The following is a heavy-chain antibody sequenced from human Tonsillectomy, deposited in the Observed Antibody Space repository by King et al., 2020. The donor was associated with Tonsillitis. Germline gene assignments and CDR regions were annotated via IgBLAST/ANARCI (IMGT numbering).Heavy chain of an antibody. Sequence: VQLVESGGGWVQPGGSLRLSCAASGFSFSLHAMSWVRQAPGKGLVWVSHVSSSGAATHHADSVKGRFTISRDNSRDTLFLQMTSLRAEDSAIYYCARGLRYPGFPDWYFDLGGHGTLVTVSS. CDR1: GFSFSLHA. D-gene: IGHD3-9*01. V-gene: IGHV3-23*04. CDR2: VSSSGAAT. J-gene: IGHJ2*01. CDR3: ARGLRYPGFPDWYFDL.